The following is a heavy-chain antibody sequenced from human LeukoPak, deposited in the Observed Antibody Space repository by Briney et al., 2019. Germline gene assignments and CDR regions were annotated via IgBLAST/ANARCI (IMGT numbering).Heavy chain of an antibody. Sequence: GGSLRLSCAASGFTFSSYAMHWVRQAPGKGLEYVSAISSNGGSTYYANSVKGRFTISRDNSKNTLYLQMGSLRAEDTAVYYCARDRDDYSNYEWFDPWGQGTLVTVSS. CDR3: ARDRDDYSNYEWFDP. D-gene: IGHD4-11*01. CDR1: GFTFSSYA. CDR2: ISSNGGST. J-gene: IGHJ5*02. V-gene: IGHV3-64*01.